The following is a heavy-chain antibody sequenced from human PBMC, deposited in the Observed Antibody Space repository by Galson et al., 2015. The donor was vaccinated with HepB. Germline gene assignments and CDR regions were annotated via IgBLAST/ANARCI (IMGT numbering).Heavy chain of an antibody. D-gene: IGHD6-19*01. V-gene: IGHV3-7*03. Sequence: SLRLSCAASGFTFSSYWMSWVRQAPGKGLEWVANIKQDGSEKYYVDSVKGRFTISRDNAKNSLYLQMNSLRAEDTAVYYCAREALYSSGGLRYYYYGMDVWGQGTTVTVSS. CDR2: IKQDGSEK. CDR3: AREALYSSGGLRYYYYGMDV. J-gene: IGHJ6*02. CDR1: GFTFSSYW.